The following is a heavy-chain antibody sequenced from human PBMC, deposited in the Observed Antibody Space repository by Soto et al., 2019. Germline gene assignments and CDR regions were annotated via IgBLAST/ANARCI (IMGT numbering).Heavy chain of an antibody. CDR2: IVVGSGNT. CDR1: GFTFTSSA. V-gene: IGHV1-58*01. CDR3: AADSIHSSGYGPYYHYGMDV. Sequence: SVKVSCKASGFTFTSSAVQWVRQARGQRLEWIGWIVVGSGNTNYAQKFQERVTITRDMSTSTAYMELSSLRSEDTAVYYCAADSIHSSGYGPYYHYGMDVWGQGTTVTVSS. D-gene: IGHD6-19*01. J-gene: IGHJ6*02.